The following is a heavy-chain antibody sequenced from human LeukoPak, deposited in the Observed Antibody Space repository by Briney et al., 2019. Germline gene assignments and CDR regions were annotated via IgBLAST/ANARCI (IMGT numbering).Heavy chain of an antibody. CDR1: RFTFSSYS. CDR3: ARGMVRGVLNY. J-gene: IGHJ4*02. Sequence: GGSLRLSRAASRFTFSSYSMNWVPQAPGKGLEGVSSISSSSSYIYYADSVKGRFTISRDNAKNSLYLQMNSLRAEDTAVYYCARGMVRGVLNYWGQGTLVTVSS. D-gene: IGHD3-10*01. V-gene: IGHV3-21*01. CDR2: ISSSSSYI.